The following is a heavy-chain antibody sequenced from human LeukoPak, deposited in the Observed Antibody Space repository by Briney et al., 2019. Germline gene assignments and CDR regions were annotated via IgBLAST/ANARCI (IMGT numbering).Heavy chain of an antibody. CDR1: GFPFSSYG. V-gene: IGHV3-30*19. CDR3: ARDLVGAFDY. J-gene: IGHJ4*02. D-gene: IGHD1-26*01. Sequence: SGGSLRLSCAASGFPFSSYGMHWVRQAPGKGLEWVAVISYDGSNKYYADSVKGRFTISRDNSKNTLYLQMNSLRAEDTAVYYCARDLVGAFDYWGQGTLVTVSS. CDR2: ISYDGSNK.